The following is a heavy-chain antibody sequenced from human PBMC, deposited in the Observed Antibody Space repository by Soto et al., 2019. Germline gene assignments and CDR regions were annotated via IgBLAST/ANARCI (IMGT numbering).Heavy chain of an antibody. J-gene: IGHJ4*02. Sequence: EVQLLESGGGVVQPGESLRLSCAASGFTFSSYAMSWVRQAPGQGLEWVAVISGSDDRAYYADYVKGRFTISTDNSKNTLYLQMNSLRAEDTAVYYGAERSSSSTFDYWGQGTLVTVSS. D-gene: IGHD6-6*01. CDR2: ISGSDDRA. CDR1: GFTFSSYA. CDR3: AERSSSSTFDY. V-gene: IGHV3-23*01.